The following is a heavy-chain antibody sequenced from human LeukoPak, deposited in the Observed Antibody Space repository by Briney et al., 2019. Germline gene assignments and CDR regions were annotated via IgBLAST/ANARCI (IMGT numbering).Heavy chain of an antibody. D-gene: IGHD6-13*01. CDR1: GFNVRSDY. V-gene: IGHV3-66*01. J-gene: IGHJ6*02. CDR2: IYSGGST. CDR3: ARARADYYYGMDV. Sequence: GGSLRLSCADSGFNVRSDYMSWVRLAPGKGLEWVSGIYSGGSTYYADSVKGRFTISRDNSKNTLYLQMNSLRAEDTAVYYCARARADYYYGMDVWGQGTTVTVSS.